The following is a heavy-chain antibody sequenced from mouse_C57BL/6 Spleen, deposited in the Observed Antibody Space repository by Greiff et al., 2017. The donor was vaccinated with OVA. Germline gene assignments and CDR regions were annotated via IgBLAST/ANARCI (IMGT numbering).Heavy chain of an antibody. CDR1: GYTFTDYE. CDR2: IDPDTGGT. D-gene: IGHD1-1*01. Sequence: QVQLKQSGAELVRPGASVTLSCKASGYTFTDYEMHWVKQTPVHGLEWIGAIDPDTGGTAYNQKFKGKAILTADKSSSTAYMELRSLTSEDAAVYYWTRSLSTTVVATPFADWGQGTLVTVSA. CDR3: TRSLSTTVVATPFAD. V-gene: IGHV1-15*01. J-gene: IGHJ3*01.